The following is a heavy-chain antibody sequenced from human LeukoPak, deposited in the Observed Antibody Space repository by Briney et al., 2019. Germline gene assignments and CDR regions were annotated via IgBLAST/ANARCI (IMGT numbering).Heavy chain of an antibody. D-gene: IGHD4-23*01. CDR3: ARNIYGGNSPHAFDI. V-gene: IGHV4-39*01. CDR2: IYYSGST. Sequence: PSETLSLTCTVSGGSISSSSYYWGWIRQPPGKGLEWIGSIYYSGSTYYNPSLKSRVTISVDTSKNQFSLKLSSVTAADTALYYCARNIYGGNSPHAFDIWGQGTMVTVSS. J-gene: IGHJ3*02. CDR1: GGSISSSSYY.